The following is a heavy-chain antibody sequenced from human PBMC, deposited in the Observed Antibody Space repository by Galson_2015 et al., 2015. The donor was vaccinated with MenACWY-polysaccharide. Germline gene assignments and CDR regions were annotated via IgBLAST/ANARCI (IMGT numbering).Heavy chain of an antibody. Sequence: SLRLSCAASGFTFSSYSMNWVRQAPGKGLEWVSYISSGGTIYYADSVKGRFTISRDNAKNSLYLQMNSLRDDDTAVYYCARGPLRRLDIWGQGTLVTVSS. CDR1: GFTFSSYS. D-gene: IGHD3-16*01. CDR3: ARGPLRRLDI. CDR2: ISSGGTI. J-gene: IGHJ3*02. V-gene: IGHV3-48*02.